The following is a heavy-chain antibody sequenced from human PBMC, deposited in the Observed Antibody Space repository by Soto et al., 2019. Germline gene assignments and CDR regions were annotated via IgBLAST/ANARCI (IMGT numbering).Heavy chain of an antibody. V-gene: IGHV4-59*01. CDR3: ARGLYGSGPWARYYDYYYMDV. Sequence: QVQLQESGPGLVKPSETLSLTCTVSGGSISSYYWSWIRQPPGKGLEWIGYIYDSGSTNHNPSLKSRVTISVDTSKNQFSLNLSSVTAADTAVYYCARGLYGSGPWARYYDYYYMDVWGKGTTVTVSS. CDR2: IYDSGST. D-gene: IGHD3-10*01. CDR1: GGSISSYY. J-gene: IGHJ6*03.